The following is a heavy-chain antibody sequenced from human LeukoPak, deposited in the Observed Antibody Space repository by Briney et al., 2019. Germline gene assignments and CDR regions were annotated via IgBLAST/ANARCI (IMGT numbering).Heavy chain of an antibody. D-gene: IGHD4-23*01. CDR1: GFTFSSYA. J-gene: IGHJ4*02. Sequence: GGSLRLSCAASGFTFSSYAMHWVRPAPGKGLEWVAVISYDGSNKYYADSVKGRFTISRDNSKNTLYLQMNSLRAEDTAVYYCAREEMSFPTTVEGSFDYWGQGTLVTVSS. V-gene: IGHV3-30-3*01. CDR3: AREEMSFPTTVEGSFDY. CDR2: ISYDGSNK.